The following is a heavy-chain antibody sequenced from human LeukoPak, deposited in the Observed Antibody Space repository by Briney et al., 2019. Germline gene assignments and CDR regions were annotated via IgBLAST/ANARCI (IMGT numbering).Heavy chain of an antibody. J-gene: IGHJ1*01. CDR1: GYTFTGYY. Sequence: ASVKVSCKASGYTFTGYYMHWVRQAPGQGLEWMGWINPNSGDTNFAQKFQGRATMTRDTSISTVYMELRRLRSDDTAVFYCARGYYDSSDFEYFQHWGQGTLVTVSS. D-gene: IGHD3-22*01. CDR2: INPNSGDT. CDR3: ARGYYDSSDFEYFQH. V-gene: IGHV1-2*02.